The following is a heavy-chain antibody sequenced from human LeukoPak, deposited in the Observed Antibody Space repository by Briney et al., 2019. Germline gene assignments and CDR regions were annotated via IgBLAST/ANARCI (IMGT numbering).Heavy chain of an antibody. D-gene: IGHD3-3*01. CDR3: TYAFWSGYYTRNFDY. V-gene: IGHV3-73*01. J-gene: IGHJ4*02. Sequence: QAGGSLRLSCAASGFTFSGSAMHWVRQASGKGLEWVGRIRSKANSYATAYAASVKGRFTISRDDSKNTAYLQMNSLKTEDTAVYYCTYAFWSGYYTRNFDYWGQGTLVTVSS. CDR2: IRSKANSYAT. CDR1: GFTFSGSA.